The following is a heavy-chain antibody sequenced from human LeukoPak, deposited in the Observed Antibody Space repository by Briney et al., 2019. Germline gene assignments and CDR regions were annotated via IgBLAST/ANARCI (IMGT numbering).Heavy chain of an antibody. CDR2: ISSSSSYI. CDR3: ARDVVGNLVGAFDI. CDR1: GFTFSTYG. V-gene: IGHV3-21*01. J-gene: IGHJ3*02. D-gene: IGHD1-7*01. Sequence: PGGFLRLSCAASGFTFSTYGIHWVRQAPGKGLEWVSSISSSSSYIYYADSVKGRFTISRDNAKNSLYLQMNSLRAEDTTVYYCARDVVGNLVGAFDIWGQGTMVSVSS.